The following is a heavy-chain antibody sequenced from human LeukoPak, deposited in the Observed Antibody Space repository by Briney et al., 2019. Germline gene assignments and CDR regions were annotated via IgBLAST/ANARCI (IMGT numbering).Heavy chain of an antibody. V-gene: IGHV1-2*02. J-gene: IGHJ5*02. CDR2: INPNSGGT. D-gene: IGHD6-13*01. CDR3: ARARPPIAAASTAITVWFDP. CDR1: GYAFTGCY. Sequence: ASVKVSCKASGYAFTGCYMHWVRQATGQGLEWMGWINPNSGGTNYAQKFQGRVTMTRDTSISTAYMELSRLTSDDTAVHYCARARPPIAAASTAITVWFDPWGQGTLVTVSS.